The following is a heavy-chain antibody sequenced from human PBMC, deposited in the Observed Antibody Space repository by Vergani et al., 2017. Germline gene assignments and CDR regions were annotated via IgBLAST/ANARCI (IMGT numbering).Heavy chain of an antibody. CDR1: GFSLSTSGMC. Sequence: QVTLRESGPALVKPTQTLTLTCTFSGFSLSTSGMCVSWIRQPPGKALEWLALIDWDDDKYYSTSLKTRLTIYKDTTKNQVVLTMTNMDPVDTATYYCARFSYGSGSYYSLFDYWGQGTLVTVSS. CDR2: IDWDDDK. CDR3: ARFSYGSGSYYSLFDY. D-gene: IGHD3-10*01. J-gene: IGHJ4*02. V-gene: IGHV2-70*01.